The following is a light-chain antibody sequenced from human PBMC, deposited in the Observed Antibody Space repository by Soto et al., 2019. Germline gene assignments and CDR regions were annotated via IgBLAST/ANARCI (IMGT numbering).Light chain of an antibody. CDR2: EVS. Sequence: QSALTQPPSGSGSPGQSVTISCTGTSSDVGGYNYVSWYQQHPGKAPKLMIYEVSKRPSGVPDRFSGSKSGNTASLTVSGLQAEDEADYYCSSYAGSLYVFGTGTKLTVL. V-gene: IGLV2-8*01. CDR3: SSYAGSLYV. CDR1: SSDVGGYNY. J-gene: IGLJ1*01.